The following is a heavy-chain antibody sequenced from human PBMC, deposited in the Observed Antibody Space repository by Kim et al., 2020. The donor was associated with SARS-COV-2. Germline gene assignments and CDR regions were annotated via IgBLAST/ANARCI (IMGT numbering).Heavy chain of an antibody. J-gene: IGHJ6*02. D-gene: IGHD3-10*01. CDR2: IKSKTDGGTT. CDR1: GFTFSNAW. CDR3: TTDQRFGELLLPYYYYGMDV. Sequence: GGSLRLSCAASGFTFSNAWMSWVRQAPGKGLEWVGRIKSKTDGGTTDYAAPVKGRFTISRDDSKNTLYLQMNSLKTEDTAVYYCTTDQRFGELLLPYYYYGMDVWGQGTTVTVSS. V-gene: IGHV3-15*01.